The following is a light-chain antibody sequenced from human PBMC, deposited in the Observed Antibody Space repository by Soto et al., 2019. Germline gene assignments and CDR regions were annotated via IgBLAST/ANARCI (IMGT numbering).Light chain of an antibody. CDR2: AAS. J-gene: IGKJ4*01. CDR1: QTISSW. Sequence: DIQMTQSPSTLSGSVGDRVTITCRASQTISSWLAWYQQKPGKAPKLLIYAASTLQSGVPSRFSGSGSGTDFTLTISCLQSEDFATYYCQQYYSYPQVTFGGGTKVDI. V-gene: IGKV1-5*01. CDR3: QQYYSYPQVT.